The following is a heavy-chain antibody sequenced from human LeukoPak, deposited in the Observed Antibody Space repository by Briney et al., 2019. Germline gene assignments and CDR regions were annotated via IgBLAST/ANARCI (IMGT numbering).Heavy chain of an antibody. CDR1: GFTFSSYW. CDR3: ARDRGDSCSGGSCYFTSDY. V-gene: IGHV3-7*01. Sequence: PGGSLRLSCAASGFTFSSYWMSWVRQAPGKGLEWVANIKQDGSEKYYVDSVKGRFTISRDNAKNPLYLQMNSLRAEDTAVYYCARDRGDSCSGGSCYFTSDYWGQGTLVTVSS. J-gene: IGHJ4*02. CDR2: IKQDGSEK. D-gene: IGHD2-15*01.